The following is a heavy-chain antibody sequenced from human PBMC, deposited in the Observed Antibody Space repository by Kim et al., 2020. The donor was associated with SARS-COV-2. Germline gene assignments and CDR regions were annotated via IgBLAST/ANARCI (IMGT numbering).Heavy chain of an antibody. V-gene: IGHV1-8*01. CDR3: ARTLGCSGGSCYYYYGMDV. Sequence: MGWMNPKSGNTGYAQKFQGRVTMTRNTSISTAYMELSSLRSEDTAVYYCARTLGCSGGSCYYYYGMDVWGQGTTVTVSS. D-gene: IGHD2-15*01. CDR2: MNPKSGNT. J-gene: IGHJ6*02.